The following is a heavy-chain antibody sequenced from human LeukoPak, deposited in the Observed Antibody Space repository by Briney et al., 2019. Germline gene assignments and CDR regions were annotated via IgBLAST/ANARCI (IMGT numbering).Heavy chain of an antibody. CDR2: IYCSGST. D-gene: IGHD3-10*01. J-gene: IGHJ4*02. CDR3: ARGGGYYGSGSYLH. CDR1: GGSISSYY. Sequence: PSETLSLTCTVSGGSISSYYWSWIRQPPGKGLEWIGYIYCSGSTNYNPSLKSRVTISVDTSKNQFSLKLSSVTAADTAVYYCARGGGYYGSGSYLHWGQGTLVTVSS. V-gene: IGHV4-59*01.